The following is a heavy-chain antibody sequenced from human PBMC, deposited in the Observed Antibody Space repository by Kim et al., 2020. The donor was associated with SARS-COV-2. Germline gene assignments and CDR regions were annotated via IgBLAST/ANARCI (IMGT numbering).Heavy chain of an antibody. CDR2: IYPGDSDT. CDR3: ARSAGPYDYYFDY. CDR1: EYNFPNYW. V-gene: IGHV5-51*01. D-gene: IGHD3-16*01. J-gene: IGHJ4*02. Sequence: GESLKISCKGSEYNFPNYWIGWVRQMPGKGLDWMGIIYPGDSDTRYSPSFQGQVTISADKSTTTAYLQWSSLQASDTALYYCARSAGPYDYYFDYWGQG.